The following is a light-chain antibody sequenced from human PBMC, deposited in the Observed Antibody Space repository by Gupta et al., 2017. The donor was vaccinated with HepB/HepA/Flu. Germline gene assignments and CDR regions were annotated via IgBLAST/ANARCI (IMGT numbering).Light chain of an antibody. CDR3: QEADNFHALT. J-gene: IGKJ4*01. Sequence: DIQMTQSPPSISASVGDRVTITCRASQAIRSWLAWYQQKPGEAPKLLMYSASSRQSGVPSRFSGTGSGTDFSLTISSWQPEDSATYYCQEADNFHALTFGGGTKVEIK. CDR2: SAS. V-gene: IGKV1-12*01. CDR1: QAIRSW.